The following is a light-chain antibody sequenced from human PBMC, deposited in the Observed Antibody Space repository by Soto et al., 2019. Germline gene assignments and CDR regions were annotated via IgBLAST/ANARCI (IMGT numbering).Light chain of an antibody. J-gene: IGKJ5*01. Sequence: EIVLTQSPDTLSLSPGERATLSCRSSQSVSSTYLAWFQQKPGQTPSLXXSGASSRANGIPDRFSGSGSGTNYTLTISRLEPEDFAAYYCQQYGSSLSITFGQGTRLEIK. CDR3: QQYGSSLSIT. V-gene: IGKV3-20*01. CDR1: QSVSSTY. CDR2: GAS.